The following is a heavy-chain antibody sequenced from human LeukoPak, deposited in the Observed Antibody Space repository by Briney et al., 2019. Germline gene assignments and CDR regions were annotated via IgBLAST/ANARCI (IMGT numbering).Heavy chain of an antibody. Sequence: GGSLRLSCAASGFTFSDYSMSWVRQAPGMGLEWVANIKHDGSEKYYVDSVKGRFTISRDNAKNSLYLQMNSLRAEDTAVYYCAKGITRGDIWGQGTMVTVSS. CDR2: IKHDGSEK. D-gene: IGHD3-10*01. CDR1: GFTFSDYS. V-gene: IGHV3-7*03. CDR3: AKGITRGDI. J-gene: IGHJ3*02.